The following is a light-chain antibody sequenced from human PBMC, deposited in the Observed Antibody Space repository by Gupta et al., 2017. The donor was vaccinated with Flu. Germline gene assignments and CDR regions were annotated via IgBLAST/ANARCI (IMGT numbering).Light chain of an antibody. CDR3: QTGGTGLLV. V-gene: IGLV4-69*01. J-gene: IGLJ3*02. CDR1: SGHSSYA. Sequence: QLVLPQSPPASASLGASVKVPCTLTSGHSSYAIAWHQQQPETGPRYMMRVNSDGSHSTGDGIPDRFSGSGSGTDRDLTMSSFEAEAEDDYDCQTGGTGLLVFGGGTKVTVL. CDR2: VNSDGSH.